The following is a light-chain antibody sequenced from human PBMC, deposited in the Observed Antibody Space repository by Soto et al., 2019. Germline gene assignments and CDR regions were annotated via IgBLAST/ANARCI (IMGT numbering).Light chain of an antibody. CDR3: QQRSNWYT. Sequence: EIVLTQSPATLSLSPGERATLSCRASQSVRSYLAWYQQKPGQAPRLLRYDASNRATGIPARFSGSGSGTDFTLTISSQEPEDFAVYYCQQRSNWYTFGEGTKLEIK. J-gene: IGKJ2*01. CDR1: QSVRSY. V-gene: IGKV3-11*01. CDR2: DAS.